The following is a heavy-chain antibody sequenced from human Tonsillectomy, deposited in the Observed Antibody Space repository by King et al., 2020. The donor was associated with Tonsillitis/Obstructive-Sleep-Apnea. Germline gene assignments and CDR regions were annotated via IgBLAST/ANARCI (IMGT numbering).Heavy chain of an antibody. J-gene: IGHJ5*02. D-gene: IGHD4-17*01. CDR2: IYWDDDK. Sequence: TLKESGPTLVKPTQTLTLTCTFSGFSLSSSGVGVGWIRQPPGKALEWLALIYWDDDKRYSPSLKSRLTITKDTSKNQVFLTMTNKDPVDTSTYNCAHATTVTTLFHWFDPWGQGTLVTVSS. V-gene: IGHV2-5*02. CDR3: AHATTVTTLFHWFDP. CDR1: GFSLSSSGVG.